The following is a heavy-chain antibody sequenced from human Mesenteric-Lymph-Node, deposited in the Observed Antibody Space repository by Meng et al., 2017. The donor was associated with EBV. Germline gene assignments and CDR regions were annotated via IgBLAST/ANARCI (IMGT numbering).Heavy chain of an antibody. CDR2: IWYDGSNK. J-gene: IGHJ4*02. Sequence: QVHLGESGGCVVEPGRSLGLSCTVSGFSFKNYGMHWVRQAPGKGLEWVAVIWYDGSNKYYSDSVKGRFTISRDNSKNTLYLQMSSLRAEDTAVYYCVRDQGRSGWILAYWGQGTLVTVSS. D-gene: IGHD6-19*01. CDR1: GFSFKNYG. V-gene: IGHV3-33*01. CDR3: VRDQGRSGWILAY.